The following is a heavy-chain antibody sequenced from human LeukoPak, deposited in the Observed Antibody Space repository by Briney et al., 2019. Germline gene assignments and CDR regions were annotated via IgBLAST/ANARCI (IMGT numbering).Heavy chain of an antibody. CDR1: GFTFSSYG. CDR2: ISYDGSNK. V-gene: IGHV3-30*18. CDR3: AKDWSTNHYYDKDY. D-gene: IGHD3-22*01. J-gene: IGHJ4*02. Sequence: GGSLRLSCAASGFTFSSYGMHWVRQAPGKGLEWVAVISYDGSNKYYADSVKGRFTISRDNSKNTLYLRMNSLRAEDTAVYYCAKDWSTNHYYDKDYWGQGTLVTVSS.